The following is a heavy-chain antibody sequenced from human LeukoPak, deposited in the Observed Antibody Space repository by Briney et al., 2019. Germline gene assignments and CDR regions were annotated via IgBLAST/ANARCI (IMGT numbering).Heavy chain of an antibody. CDR2: IKQDGYEK. V-gene: IGHV3-7*01. Sequence: AGGSLRLSCAASGLTFSSHWMSWVRQTPEKGLEWVANIKQDGYEKYYVDSVKGRFTISRDNAKNSLYLQMNSLRADDTAIYYCARDKIVGPTTLDYWGQGTLVTVSS. CDR1: GLTFSSHW. D-gene: IGHD1-26*01. CDR3: ARDKIVGPTTLDY. J-gene: IGHJ4*02.